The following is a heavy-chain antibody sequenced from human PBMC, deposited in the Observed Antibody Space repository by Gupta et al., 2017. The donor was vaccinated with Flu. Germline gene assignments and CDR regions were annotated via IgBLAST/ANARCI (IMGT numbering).Heavy chain of an antibody. CDR3: ARELPPRYCSSTCCYTPKGGFDY. J-gene: IGHJ4*02. V-gene: IGHV3-33*01. Sequence: VAVIWYDGSNKYYADSVKGRFTISRDNSKNTLYLQMNSLRAEDTAVYYCARELPPRYCSSTCCYTPKGGFDYWGQGTLVTVSS. D-gene: IGHD2-2*02. CDR2: IWYDGSNK.